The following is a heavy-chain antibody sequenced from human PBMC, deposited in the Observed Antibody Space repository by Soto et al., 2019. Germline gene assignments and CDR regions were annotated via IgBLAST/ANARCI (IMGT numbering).Heavy chain of an antibody. CDR2: ISYSGNKK. CDR1: GFIFRTYG. J-gene: IGHJ3*02. D-gene: IGHD6-19*01. Sequence: QVQLVESGGNVVQPGRSLRLSCAASGFIFRTYGMHWVRQAPGKGLEWVAVISYSGNKKAYADSVKRRFAISRDNSNNTLYLQIDSLTAADTAVYYCAKGPFIPVAGTPPGAFDMWGQGTMVTVSS. CDR3: AKGPFIPVAGTPPGAFDM. V-gene: IGHV3-30*18.